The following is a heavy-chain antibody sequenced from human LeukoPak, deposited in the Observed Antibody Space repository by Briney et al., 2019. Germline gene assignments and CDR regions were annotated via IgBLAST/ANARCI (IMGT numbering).Heavy chain of an antibody. CDR3: ARETNPPRLSTYYFDY. CDR2: ISYDGSNK. CDR1: GFTFSSYA. Sequence: PGGSLRLSCAASGFTFSSYAMHWVRQAPGKGLEWVAVISYDGSNKYYADSVKGRFTISRDNAKNSLYLQMNSLRAEDTAVYYCARETNPPRLSTYYFDYWGQGTLVTVSS. J-gene: IGHJ4*02. V-gene: IGHV3-30*04. D-gene: IGHD6-25*01.